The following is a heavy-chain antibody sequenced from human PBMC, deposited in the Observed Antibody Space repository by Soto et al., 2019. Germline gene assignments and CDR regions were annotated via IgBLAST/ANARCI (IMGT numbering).Heavy chain of an antibody. CDR2: IHHSGST. CDR3: ARVSGPAMYFYGMDV. CDR1: GGSISSAGYS. V-gene: IGHV4-30-2*01. Sequence: QLQLQESGSRLLKPSQTLSLTCAVSGGSISSAGYSWSWIRQPSGKGLEWIGYIHHSGSTVYNPSLKSRVTMSVDRSKSQFSLRLTSVTAADTAVYFCARVSGPAMYFYGMDVWGQGTTGAVSS. D-gene: IGHD3-10*01. J-gene: IGHJ6*02.